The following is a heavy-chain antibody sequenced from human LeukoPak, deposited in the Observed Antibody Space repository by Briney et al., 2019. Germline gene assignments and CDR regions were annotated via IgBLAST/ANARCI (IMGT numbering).Heavy chain of an antibody. CDR3: ARATQYCSGGSCYDTWFDP. V-gene: IGHV3-20*04. CDR2: INWNGAKT. Sequence: GGSLRLSCAASGFTFDDYGMSWVRQAPGKGLEWVSGINWNGAKTDYADSVKGRFTISRDNAKNSLYLQMNSLRAEDTAVYYCARATQYCSGGSCYDTWFDPWGQGTLVTVSS. D-gene: IGHD2-15*01. CDR1: GFTFDDYG. J-gene: IGHJ5*02.